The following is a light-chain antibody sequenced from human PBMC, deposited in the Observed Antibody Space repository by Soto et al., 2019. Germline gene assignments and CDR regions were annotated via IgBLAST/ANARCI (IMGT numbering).Light chain of an antibody. J-gene: IGKJ4*01. CDR1: QSVLYSSNNKNY. Sequence: DIVMTQSPDSLAVSLGERATINCKSSQSVLYSSNNKNYLAWYQQKPRQPPKLLIYWASTRESGVPDRFSGSGSGTDFTLTISSLQAEDVAVYYCQQYYNTPLTFGGGTKVDI. CDR2: WAS. V-gene: IGKV4-1*01. CDR3: QQYYNTPLT.